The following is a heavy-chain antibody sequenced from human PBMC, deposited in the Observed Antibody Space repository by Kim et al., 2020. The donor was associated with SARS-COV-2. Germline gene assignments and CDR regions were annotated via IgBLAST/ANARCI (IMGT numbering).Heavy chain of an antibody. CDR1: GGSISSSSYY. Sequence: SETLSLTCTVSGGSISSSSYYWGWIRQPPGKGLEWIGSIYYSGSTYYNPSLKSRVTISVDTSKNQFSLKLSSVTAADTAVYYCARQPALGGYCSGGSCYSFFYGMDVWGQGTTVTVSS. CDR2: IYYSGST. V-gene: IGHV4-39*01. D-gene: IGHD2-15*01. J-gene: IGHJ6*02. CDR3: ARQPALGGYCSGGSCYSFFYGMDV.